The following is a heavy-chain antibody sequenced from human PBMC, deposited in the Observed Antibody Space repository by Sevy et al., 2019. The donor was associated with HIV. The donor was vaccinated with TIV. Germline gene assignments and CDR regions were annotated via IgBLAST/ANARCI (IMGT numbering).Heavy chain of an antibody. J-gene: IGHJ3*02. CDR2: VYYTGGT. CDR1: GGSINSDH. CDR3: ARRNDLDI. Sequence: SETLSLTCTVSGGSINSDHWNWIRQPPGKGLEWIGYVYYTGGTNYNPSLKNRVTISVDRTKNQFSLKLTSVTAADTAMYYCARRNDLDIWGQGTMVTVSS. V-gene: IGHV4-59*08.